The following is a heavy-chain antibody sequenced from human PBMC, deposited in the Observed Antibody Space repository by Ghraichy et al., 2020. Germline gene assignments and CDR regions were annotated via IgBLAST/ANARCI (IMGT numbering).Heavy chain of an antibody. CDR3: AIDRGHVGCCSALQFRGDTFGMDV. Sequence: SETLSLTFTVSGGSISSSSFYWGWIRQPPGKELEWIGSIYYSGNTYYSSSLKSRVTISLDTSKNQLSLRLITVTDADTAVYFCAIDRGHVGCCSALQFRGDTFGMDVWGQGTTVTVSS. CDR2: IYYSGNT. V-gene: IGHV4-39*07. CDR1: GGSISSSSFY. J-gene: IGHJ6*02. D-gene: IGHD2-15*01.